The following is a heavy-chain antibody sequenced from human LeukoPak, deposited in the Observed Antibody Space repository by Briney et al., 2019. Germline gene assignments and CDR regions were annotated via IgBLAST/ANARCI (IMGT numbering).Heavy chain of an antibody. J-gene: IGHJ4*02. CDR3: ARHHGGHQRWLQGFDL. Sequence: SETLSLTCTVSGGSIRTSDYYWGWIRQPPGKGLEWIGSFYFSGSTHYNPSLKSRVTTSEDTSKNQFSLKLTSVTAADTAVYYCARHHGGHQRWLQGFDLWGQGTLVTVSS. CDR1: GGSIRTSDYY. D-gene: IGHD5-24*01. CDR2: FYFSGST. V-gene: IGHV4-39*01.